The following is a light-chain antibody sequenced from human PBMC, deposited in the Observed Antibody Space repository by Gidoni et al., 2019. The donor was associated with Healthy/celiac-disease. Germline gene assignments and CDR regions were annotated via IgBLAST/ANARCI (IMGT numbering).Light chain of an antibody. CDR2: AAS. J-gene: IGKJ2*01. V-gene: IGKV1-39*01. Sequence: IQMTQSPSSLSASVGDRVTITCPASQSISSYLNWYQQKPGKAPKLLIYAASSLQSGVPSRFSGSGSGTDFTLTISSLQPEDFATYYCQQSYSTPRTFGQGTKLEIK. CDR1: QSISSY. CDR3: QQSYSTPRT.